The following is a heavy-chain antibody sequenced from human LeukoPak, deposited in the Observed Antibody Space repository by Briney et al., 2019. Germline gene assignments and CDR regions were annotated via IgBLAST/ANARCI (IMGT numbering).Heavy chain of an antibody. Sequence: ASVKVSCKASGNTFTSYGISWVRQAPGQGLEWMGWISAHNGNTKYAQKLQGRVTMTTDTSTSTAYLELRSLRSDDTAVYYCARDPSLGLYTGGMEAFDVWGQGTMVTVSS. CDR2: ISAHNGNT. CDR1: GNTFTSYG. V-gene: IGHV1-18*01. CDR3: ARDPSLGLYTGGMEAFDV. J-gene: IGHJ3*01. D-gene: IGHD3-16*01.